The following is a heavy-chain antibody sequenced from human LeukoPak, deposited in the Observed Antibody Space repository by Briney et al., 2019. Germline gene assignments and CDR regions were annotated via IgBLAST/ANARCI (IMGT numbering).Heavy chain of an antibody. D-gene: IGHD3-22*01. V-gene: IGHV4-34*01. CDR1: GGSFSGYY. CDR3: ARHLIPPTYYYDSSGYCYFDY. CDR2: INHSGST. Sequence: SETLSLTCAVYGGSFSGYYWSWIRQPPGKGLEWIGEINHSGSTNYNPSLKSRVTISVDTSKNQFSLKLSSVTAADTAVYYCARHLIPPTYYYDSSGYCYFDYWGQGTLVTVSS. J-gene: IGHJ4*02.